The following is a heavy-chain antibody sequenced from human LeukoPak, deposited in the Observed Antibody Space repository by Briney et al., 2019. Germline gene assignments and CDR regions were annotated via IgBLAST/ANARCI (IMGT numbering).Heavy chain of an antibody. J-gene: IGHJ3*02. Sequence: SVKVSCKASGGTFSNYAINWVRQAPGQGLEWMGGIIPIFGTANYAQKFQGRVTITADKSTSTAYMELSSLRSEDTAVYYCATGYYDFWSGYLRYAFDIWGQGTMVTVSS. V-gene: IGHV1-69*06. CDR1: GGTFSNYA. D-gene: IGHD3-3*01. CDR3: ATGYYDFWSGYLRYAFDI. CDR2: IIPIFGTA.